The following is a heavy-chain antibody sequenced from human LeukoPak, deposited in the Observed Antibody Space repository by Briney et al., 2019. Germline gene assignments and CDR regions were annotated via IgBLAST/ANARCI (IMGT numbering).Heavy chain of an antibody. CDR2: INHSGGT. V-gene: IGHV4-34*01. CDR3: ARVRIDRITYYDFWSGYYPYFDY. D-gene: IGHD3-3*01. J-gene: IGHJ4*02. Sequence: PSETLSLTCAVYGGSFSGYYWSWIRQPPGKGLEWIGEINHSGGTNYNPSLKSRVTISVDTSKNQFSLKLSSVTAADTAVYYCARVRIDRITYYDFWSGYYPYFDYWGQGTLVTVSS. CDR1: GGSFSGYY.